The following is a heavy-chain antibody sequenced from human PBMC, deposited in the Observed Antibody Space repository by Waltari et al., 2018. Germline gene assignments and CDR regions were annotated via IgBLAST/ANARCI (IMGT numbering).Heavy chain of an antibody. D-gene: IGHD6-13*01. CDR1: GGSFSGYY. Sequence: QVQLQQWGAGLLKPSETLSLTCAVYGGSFSGYYWSWIRQPPGKGLEWIGEINHSGSTNYNPSLKGRVTISVDTSKNQFSLKLSSVTAADTAVYYCARGRGSMSSSTIDYWGQGTLVTVSS. V-gene: IGHV4-34*01. J-gene: IGHJ4*02. CDR3: ARGRGSMSSSTIDY. CDR2: INHSGST.